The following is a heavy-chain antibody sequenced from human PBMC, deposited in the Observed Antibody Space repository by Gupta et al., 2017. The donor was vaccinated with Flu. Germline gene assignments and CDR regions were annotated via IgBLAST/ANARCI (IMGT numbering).Heavy chain of an antibody. CDR1: GYNFINHW. CDR3: ARRYNTGWSDY. J-gene: IGHJ4*02. D-gene: IGHD6-19*01. CDR2: IFPGDSDT. Sequence: EVQLVQSGAEVKKPGESLKISCKGSGYNFINHWIGWVRQMPGKGLEWMGIIFPGDSDTRYSPTFQGQVTISIDKSINTAYLQWSSLKASDTAMYYCARRYNTGWSDYWGQGTLVTVSS. V-gene: IGHV5-51*03.